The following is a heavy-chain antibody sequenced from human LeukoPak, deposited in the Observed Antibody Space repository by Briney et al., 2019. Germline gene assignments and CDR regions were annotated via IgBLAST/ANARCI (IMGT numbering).Heavy chain of an antibody. J-gene: IGHJ3*02. Sequence: GGSLRLPCAASGFTFSTCAINWVRQAPGKGLEWVSAISGSGSKTFYADSVKGRFTISRDNPKNTLYLQMNSLRPEDTAVYYCVKEPRGYSFSFDIWGQGTLVTVSS. CDR2: ISGSGSKT. D-gene: IGHD5-18*01. CDR1: GFTFSTCA. V-gene: IGHV3-23*01. CDR3: VKEPRGYSFSFDI.